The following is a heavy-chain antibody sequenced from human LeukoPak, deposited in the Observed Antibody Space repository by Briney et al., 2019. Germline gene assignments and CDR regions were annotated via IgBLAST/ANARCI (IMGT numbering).Heavy chain of an antibody. CDR1: GFTFSTYW. CDR2: IKGDGIST. CDR3: AKDHYWSIDY. D-gene: IGHD3-3*01. Sequence: GGSLRLPCAAFGFTFSTYWMHWVRHAPGQGLVWVSRIKGDGISTNYADSVKGRFTISRDIAKNTLYLQMNSLRAEDTGVYYCAKDHYWSIDYWGRGTLVTVSS. V-gene: IGHV3-74*01. J-gene: IGHJ4*02.